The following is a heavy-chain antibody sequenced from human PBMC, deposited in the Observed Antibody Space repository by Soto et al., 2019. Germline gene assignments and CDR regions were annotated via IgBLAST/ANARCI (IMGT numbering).Heavy chain of an antibody. CDR2: IWYDGSNK. CDR3: ARNKGSSGWYSFDY. Sequence: QVQLVESGGGVVQPGRSLRLSCAASGFTFSSYVMHWVRQAPGKGLEWVAVIWYDGSNKYYADSVKGRFTISRDNSKNTLYLQMNSLRAEETAVYYCARNKGSSGWYSFDYWGQGTLVTVSS. J-gene: IGHJ4*02. V-gene: IGHV3-33*01. CDR1: GFTFSSYV. D-gene: IGHD6-19*01.